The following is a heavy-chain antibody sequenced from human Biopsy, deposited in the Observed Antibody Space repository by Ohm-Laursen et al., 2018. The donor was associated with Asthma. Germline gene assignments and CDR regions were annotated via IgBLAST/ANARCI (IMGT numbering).Heavy chain of an antibody. CDR2: INGKSNSI. J-gene: IGHJ4*02. CDR1: GFTFSDYY. CDR3: ARDSYSSGLYDDFES. V-gene: IGHV3-11*01. Sequence: SLRLSCAAFGFTFSDYYMSWIRQAPGEGLEWIPYINGKSNSIEYADSVKGRFTISRDNAKNSLYLQMNSLRAEDTAVYYCARDSYSSGLYDDFESWGQGTLVTVSS. D-gene: IGHD6-19*01.